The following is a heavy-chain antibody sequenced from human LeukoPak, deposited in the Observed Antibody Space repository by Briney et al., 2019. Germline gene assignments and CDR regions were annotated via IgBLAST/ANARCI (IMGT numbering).Heavy chain of an antibody. D-gene: IGHD4-17*01. CDR3: TKDPNGDYVGAFDP. CDR1: GFSFSSFA. Sequence: GGSLSLSCAASGFSFSSFAMTWVRQAPGKGLEWVSSINGGHYPTYNTDSVKGRFTISRDNSRNTLYLQMNSLRADDTAVYYCTKDPNGDYVGAFDPWGQGTLVTVSS. V-gene: IGHV3-23*01. CDR2: INGGHYPT. J-gene: IGHJ5*02.